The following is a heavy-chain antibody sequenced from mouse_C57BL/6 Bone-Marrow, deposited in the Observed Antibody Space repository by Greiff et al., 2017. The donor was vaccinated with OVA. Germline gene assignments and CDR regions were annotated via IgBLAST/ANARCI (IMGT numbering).Heavy chain of an antibody. D-gene: IGHD2-14*01. V-gene: IGHV1-82*01. CDR2: LYPGDGDT. Sequence: QVQLQQSGPELVKPGASVKISCKASGYAFSSSWMNWVKQRPGTGLEWIGRLYPGDGDTNYNGKFKGKATLTADKSSSTAYMQLSSLTSEDSAVYFCARSGTRYFDVWGTGTTVTVSS. CDR3: ARSGTRYFDV. CDR1: GYAFSSSW. J-gene: IGHJ1*03.